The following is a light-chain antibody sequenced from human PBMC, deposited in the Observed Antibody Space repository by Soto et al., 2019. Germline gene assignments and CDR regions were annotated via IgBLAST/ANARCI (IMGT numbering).Light chain of an antibody. CDR1: QSVSSSY. CDR3: QQYGSSPRT. V-gene: IGKV3-20*01. J-gene: IGKJ1*01. CDR2: GAS. Sequence: EIVLTQSPGTLSLSPGERATLSCRASQSVSSSYLTWYQQKPGQAPRLLIYGASSRANGIPYRFSGSGSGTDSTLTISRLEPEDFAVYYCQQYGSSPRTFGQGTKVEIK.